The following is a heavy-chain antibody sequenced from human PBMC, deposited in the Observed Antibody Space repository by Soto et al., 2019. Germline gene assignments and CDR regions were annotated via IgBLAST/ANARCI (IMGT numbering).Heavy chain of an antibody. CDR1: GFTFSSYG. V-gene: IGHV3-33*01. CDR2: IWYDGSNK. Sequence: QVQLVESGGGVVQPGRSLRLSCAASGFTFSSYGMHWVRQAPGKGLEWVAVIWYDGSNKYYADSVKGRFTISRDNSKNTLYLQLNSLRAEDTAVYYCARDFGTMVRGVKNYHYYGMDVWGQGTTVTVSS. CDR3: ARDFGTMVRGVKNYHYYGMDV. D-gene: IGHD3-10*01. J-gene: IGHJ6*02.